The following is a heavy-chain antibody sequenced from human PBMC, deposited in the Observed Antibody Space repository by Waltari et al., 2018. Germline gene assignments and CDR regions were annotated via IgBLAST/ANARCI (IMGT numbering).Heavy chain of an antibody. CDR1: GDSVRNNYW. J-gene: IGHJ4*02. D-gene: IGHD1-26*01. Sequence: QLQLQQSGPGLVTPSESLSLTCAVSGDSVRNNYWWSWVRQPPGKVLEWIGQIHGSGKTNYNPSFESRVTVSMDTSNNQFSLKVTSPTAADTAVYYCARDRGRGLYLDSWGQGTLVTVSP. CDR3: ARDRGRGLYLDS. CDR2: IHGSGKT. V-gene: IGHV4-4*02.